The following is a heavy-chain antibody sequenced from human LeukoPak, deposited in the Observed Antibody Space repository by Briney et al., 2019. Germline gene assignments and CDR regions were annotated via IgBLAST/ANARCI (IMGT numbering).Heavy chain of an antibody. Sequence: SETLSLTCTVSGGSISSSSYYWGWIRQPPGKGLEWIGSIYYSGSTYYNPSLKSRVTISVDTSKNQFSLKLSSVTAADTAVYYCARELIAIFSSESTLYYWGQGTLVTVSS. CDR3: ARELIAIFSSESTLYY. V-gene: IGHV4-39*02. CDR1: GGSISSSSYY. J-gene: IGHJ4*02. CDR2: IYYSGST. D-gene: IGHD2-21*01.